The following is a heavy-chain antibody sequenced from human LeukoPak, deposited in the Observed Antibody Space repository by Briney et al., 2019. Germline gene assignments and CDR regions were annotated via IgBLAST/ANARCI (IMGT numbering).Heavy chain of an antibody. Sequence: AGGSLRLSCAASGFTFSASAMHWVRQASGKGLEWVGRIRSKTNNYATAYAASVKGRFTISRDDSKNTAFLQMNSLKTEDTAVYYCTTRWGVVGTAPADYWGQGTLVTVSS. CDR1: GFTFSASA. V-gene: IGHV3-73*01. J-gene: IGHJ4*02. D-gene: IGHD1-26*01. CDR3: TTRWGVVGTAPADY. CDR2: IRSKTNNYAT.